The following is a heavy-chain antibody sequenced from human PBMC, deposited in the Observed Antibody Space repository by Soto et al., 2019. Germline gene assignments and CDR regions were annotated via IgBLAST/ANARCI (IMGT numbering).Heavy chain of an antibody. CDR3: ARDRITMVRGVIIPNWFDP. CDR1: GYTFTSYA. V-gene: IGHV1-3*01. Sequence: QVQLVQSGAEVKKPGASVKVSCKASGYTFTSYAMHWVRQAPGQRLEWMGWINAGNGNTKYSQKFQGRVTIPRDTSASTAYMELSSLRAEDTAVYYCARDRITMVRGVIIPNWFDPWGQGTLVTVSS. D-gene: IGHD3-10*01. J-gene: IGHJ5*02. CDR2: INAGNGNT.